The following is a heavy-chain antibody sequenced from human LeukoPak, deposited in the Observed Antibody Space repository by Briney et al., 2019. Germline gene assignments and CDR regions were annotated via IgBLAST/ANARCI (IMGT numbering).Heavy chain of an antibody. CDR2: INPSGGST. V-gene: IGHV1-46*01. CDR1: GYTFTSHY. Sequence: ASVKVSRKASGYTFTSHYMHWVRQAPGQGLEWMGIINPSGGSTSYAQKFQGRVTMARDTSTSTVYMELSSLRSEDTAVYYCARDRQLWLQRFDYWGQGTLVTVSS. J-gene: IGHJ4*02. CDR3: ARDRQLWLQRFDY. D-gene: IGHD5-18*01.